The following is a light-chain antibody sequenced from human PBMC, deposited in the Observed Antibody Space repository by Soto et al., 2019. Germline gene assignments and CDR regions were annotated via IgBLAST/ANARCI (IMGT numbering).Light chain of an antibody. CDR2: LAS. Sequence: IQLTQSPSSLSASVGDRVTITCRASQVISKYLAWYQQKPGTAPKLQIYLASTLQGGVPSRFSGSGSGTDFSLTISSLQPEDVATYYCQYLNSFPLTFGGGTKVEIK. J-gene: IGKJ4*01. CDR1: QVISKY. CDR3: QYLNSFPLT. V-gene: IGKV1-9*01.